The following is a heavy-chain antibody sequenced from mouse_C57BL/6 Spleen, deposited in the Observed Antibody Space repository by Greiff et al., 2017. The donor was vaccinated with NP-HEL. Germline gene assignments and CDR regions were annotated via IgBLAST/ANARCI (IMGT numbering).Heavy chain of an antibody. V-gene: IGHV5-17*01. CDR2: ISSGSSTI. Sequence: EVQGVESGGGLVKPGGSLKLSCAASGFTFSDYGMHWVRQAPEKGLEWVAYISSGSSTIYYADTVKGRFTISRGNAKNTLVLQMTSLRSEDTAMYYCARPYGSGAMDYWGQGTSVTVSS. D-gene: IGHD1-1*01. CDR1: GFTFSDYG. CDR3: ARPYGSGAMDY. J-gene: IGHJ4*01.